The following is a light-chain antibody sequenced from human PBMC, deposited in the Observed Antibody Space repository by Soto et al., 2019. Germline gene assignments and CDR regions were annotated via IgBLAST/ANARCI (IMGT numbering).Light chain of an antibody. Sequence: QSALTQPASVSGSPGQSVTISCTGTSSDVGGYNYVSWYQQHPGKAPKLMIYDVSERPSVVPDRFSGSKSGNTASLTISGLQAEDEADYYCCSYAGSYTYVFGTGTKVTVL. CDR2: DVS. V-gene: IGLV2-11*01. CDR1: SSDVGGYNY. J-gene: IGLJ1*01. CDR3: CSYAGSYTYV.